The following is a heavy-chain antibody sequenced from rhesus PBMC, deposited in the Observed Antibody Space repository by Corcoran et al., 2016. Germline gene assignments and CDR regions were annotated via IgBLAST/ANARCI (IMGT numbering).Heavy chain of an antibody. CDR2: ICGSVSST. J-gene: IGHJ4*01. CDR3: ASNYGSSYGVSRYY. CDR1: GGSISSSY. D-gene: IGHD4-29*01. V-gene: IGHV4-169*02. Sequence: QLQLQESGPGLVKPSETLSVTCAVSGGSISSSYWSWIRQAPGKGREWIGYICGSVSSTSYNPSLKSRVTLSVATSNNQLSVKLSSVTAAATAVYYFASNYGSSYGVSRYYWGQGVLVTVSS.